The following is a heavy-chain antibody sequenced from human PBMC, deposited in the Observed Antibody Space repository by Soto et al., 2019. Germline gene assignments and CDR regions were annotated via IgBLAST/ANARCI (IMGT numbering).Heavy chain of an antibody. CDR2: ISWNSGSI. CDR3: AKDRGLVLSFYFDY. J-gene: IGHJ4*02. Sequence: DVQLVESGGGLVQPGRSLRLSCAASGFTFDDYAMHWVRQAPGKGLEWVSGISWNSGSIGYADSVKGRFTISRDNAKNSLYLQMNGLRAEDTALYYCAKDRGLVLSFYFDYWGQGTLVTVSS. V-gene: IGHV3-9*01. CDR1: GFTFDDYA. D-gene: IGHD6-19*01.